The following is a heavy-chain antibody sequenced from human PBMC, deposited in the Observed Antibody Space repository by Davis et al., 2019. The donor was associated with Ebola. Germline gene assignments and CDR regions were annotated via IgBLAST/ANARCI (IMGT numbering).Heavy chain of an antibody. CDR3: AETADCSSTSCPGGMDV. D-gene: IGHD2-2*01. J-gene: IGHJ6*02. V-gene: IGHV3-23*01. CDR1: GFTVSSNY. Sequence: GGSLRLSCAASGFTVSSNYMSWVRQAPGTGLEWVSAISGSGGSTYYAHSAKGRFTISRDNSKNTLYLQMNSLRAEDTAVYYCAETADCSSTSCPGGMDVWGQGTTVTVSS. CDR2: ISGSGGST.